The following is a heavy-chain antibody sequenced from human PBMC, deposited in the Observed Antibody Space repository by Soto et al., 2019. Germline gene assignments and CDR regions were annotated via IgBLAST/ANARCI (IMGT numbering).Heavy chain of an antibody. CDR3: ARTVCSSASCYGYYYYGLDV. J-gene: IGHJ6*02. CDR1: GDSISSTNNY. D-gene: IGHD2-2*01. V-gene: IGHV4-31*11. CDR2: IYYSGST. Sequence: SETLSLTCAVSGDSISSTNNYWSWIRQHPGKGLEWIGYIYYSGSTYYNPSLKSRPAISVDTSKNQFSLKLSSVTAADTAVYYCARTVCSSASCYGYYYYGLDVWGQGTTVTVSS.